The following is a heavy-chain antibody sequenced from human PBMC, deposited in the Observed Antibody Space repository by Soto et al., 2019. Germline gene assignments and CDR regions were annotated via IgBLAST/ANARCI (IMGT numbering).Heavy chain of an antibody. D-gene: IGHD4-17*01. CDR2: IGGGGSNT. CDR3: ARDDFGRNTRAFDP. CDR1: GSTSSVSA. Sequence: GSPLRLPCSASGSTSSVSATSWDRQAPGKGLEWVSAIGGGGSNTYYAPSVKGRFTISRDNSKNTVYLQLSSLGAADTAVYYCARDDFGRNTRAFDPWGQGTLVTVSS. J-gene: IGHJ5*02. V-gene: IGHV3-23*01.